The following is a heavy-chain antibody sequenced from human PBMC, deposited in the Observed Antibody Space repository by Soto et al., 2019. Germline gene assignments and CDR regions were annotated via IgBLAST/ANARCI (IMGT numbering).Heavy chain of an antibody. Sequence: SVKVSCKASGGTFSSYAISWVGQAPGQGLEWMGGIIPIFGTADYAQKFQGRVTITADESTSTAYMELSSLRSEDTAVYYCARVTMVRGVIIAPHAFGIWGQGTMVTVSS. V-gene: IGHV1-69*13. CDR2: IIPIFGTA. D-gene: IGHD3-10*01. CDR1: GGTFSSYA. J-gene: IGHJ3*02. CDR3: ARVTMVRGVIIAPHAFGI.